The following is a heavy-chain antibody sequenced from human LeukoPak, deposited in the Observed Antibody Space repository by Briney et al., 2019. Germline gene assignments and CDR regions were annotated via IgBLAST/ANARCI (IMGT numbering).Heavy chain of an antibody. D-gene: IGHD3-10*01. CDR2: INSHGSST. CDR3: ARGPPDGSGSYYPGAY. Sequence: GGSLRLSCGASGFTFSSYWMHWVRQAPGKGLVWVSRINSHGSSTSYADSVKGRFTISRDNAKNTLYLQMNSLRVEDTAVYYCARGPPDGSGSYYPGAYWGQGTLVTVSS. CDR1: GFTFSSYW. V-gene: IGHV3-74*01. J-gene: IGHJ4*02.